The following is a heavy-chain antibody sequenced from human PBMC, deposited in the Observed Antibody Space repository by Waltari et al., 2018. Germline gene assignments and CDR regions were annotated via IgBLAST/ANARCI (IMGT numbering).Heavy chain of an antibody. J-gene: IGHJ4*02. Sequence: HVQLQESAPGLVKPSETLSLTCTLCGDFLSADHSPWIRQAPGKGLEWIAYLRKTGGTKWCPSLESRVTISAVTSKKQFSRRLTSVTAADTAVYYCARLPTKYFDSLGWGFFDQWGQGILVTVSS. CDR3: ARLPTKYFDSLGWGFFDQ. D-gene: IGHD3-22*01. V-gene: IGHV4-59*08. CDR1: GDFLSADH. CDR2: LRKTGGT.